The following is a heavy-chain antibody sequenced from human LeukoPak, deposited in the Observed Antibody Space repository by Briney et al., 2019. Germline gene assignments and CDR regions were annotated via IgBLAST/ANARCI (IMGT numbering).Heavy chain of an antibody. CDR2: INWNGGAT. V-gene: IGHV3-20*04. D-gene: IGHD3-22*01. Sequence: GGSLRLSCAASGFTFDDYGMTWVRQAPGKGLEWASGINWNGGATNYADSVQGRFTISRDNAKNSLYLQMNSLRAEDTAFYYCARYYYDSSGYYHPFDYWGQGTLVTVSS. CDR3: ARYYYDSSGYYHPFDY. J-gene: IGHJ4*02. CDR1: GFTFDDYG.